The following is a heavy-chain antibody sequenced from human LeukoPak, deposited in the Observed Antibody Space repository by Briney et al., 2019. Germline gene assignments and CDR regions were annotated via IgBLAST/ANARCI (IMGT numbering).Heavy chain of an antibody. CDR1: VYTFTSYG. CDR3: ARDSLNLYSSSWYQDHTAENWFDP. D-gene: IGHD6-13*01. Sequence: ASLKVSCKPSVYTFTSYGIRWVRQAPGQGLEWMGWISAYNGNTDYAQKLQARVTMNTDTSTSTAYIELSSLRSEDTAVYYCARDSLNLYSSSWYQDHTAENWFDPWGQGTLVTVSS. J-gene: IGHJ5*02. V-gene: IGHV1-18*01. CDR2: ISAYNGNT.